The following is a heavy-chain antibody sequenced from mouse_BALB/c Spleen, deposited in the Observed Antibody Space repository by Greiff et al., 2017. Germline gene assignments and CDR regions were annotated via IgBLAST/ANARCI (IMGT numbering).Heavy chain of an antibody. Sequence: EVHLVESGGGLVQPGGSLKLSCAASGFTFSSYGMSWVRQTPDKRLELVATINSNGGSTYYPDSVKGRFTISRDNAKNTLYLQMSSLKSEDTAMYYCARDHYYGSSYWYFDVWGAGTTVTVSS. CDR1: GFTFSSYG. D-gene: IGHD1-1*01. CDR2: INSNGGST. V-gene: IGHV5-6-3*01. J-gene: IGHJ1*01. CDR3: ARDHYYGSSYWYFDV.